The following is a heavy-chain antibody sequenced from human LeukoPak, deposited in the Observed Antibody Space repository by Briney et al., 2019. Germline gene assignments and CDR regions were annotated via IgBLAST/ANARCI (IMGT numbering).Heavy chain of an antibody. Sequence: GRSLRLSCAASGFTFSSYAMHWVRQAPGKGLEWLAVISYDGSNKYYADSVKGRFTISRDNSKNTLYLQMNSLRAEDTAVYYCASGAWYYDFWSGLDVWGQGTTVTVSS. CDR2: ISYDGSNK. CDR3: ASGAWYYDFWSGLDV. CDR1: GFTFSSYA. V-gene: IGHV3-30-3*01. D-gene: IGHD3-3*01. J-gene: IGHJ6*02.